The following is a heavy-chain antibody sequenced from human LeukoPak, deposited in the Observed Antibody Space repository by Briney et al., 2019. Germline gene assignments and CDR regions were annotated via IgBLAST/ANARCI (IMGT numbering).Heavy chain of an antibody. D-gene: IGHD3-9*01. CDR1: GFTFSSYG. V-gene: IGHV3-23*01. CDR2: ISGSGGST. J-gene: IGHJ4*02. Sequence: GGSLRLSCVASGFTFSSYGMSWVRQAPGKGLEWVSAISGSGGSTYYADSVKGRFTISRDNSKNTLYLQMNSLRAEDTAVYYCAKGPILTGYYYFDYWGQGTLVTVSS. CDR3: AKGPILTGYYYFDY.